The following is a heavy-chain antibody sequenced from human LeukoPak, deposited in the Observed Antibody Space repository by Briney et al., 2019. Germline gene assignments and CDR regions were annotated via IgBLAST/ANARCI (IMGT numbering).Heavy chain of an antibody. V-gene: IGHV3-23*01. CDR2: ISGSGGST. CDR3: ANPGGDSLFGY. J-gene: IGHJ4*02. D-gene: IGHD6-13*01. CDR1: GFTFSSYA. Sequence: QTGGSLRLSCAASGFTFSSYAMSWVRQAPGKGLEWVSAISGSGGSTYYADSVKGRFTISRDNSKNTLYLQMNSLRAEDTAVYYCANPGGDSLFGYWGQGTLVTVSS.